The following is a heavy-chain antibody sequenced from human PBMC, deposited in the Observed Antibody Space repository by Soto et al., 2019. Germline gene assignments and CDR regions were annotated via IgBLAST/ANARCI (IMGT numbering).Heavy chain of an antibody. J-gene: IGHJ3*02. V-gene: IGHV6-1*01. CDR1: GDSVSSNSAA. D-gene: IGHD2-21*01. CDR2: TYYRSKWYN. CDR3: AIRGPGNAVAVSDSFDI. Sequence: PSQTLSLTCAISGDSVSSNSAAWNWIRQSPSRGLEWLGRTYYRSKWYNDYAVSVKSRITINPDTSKNQFSLQLNSVTPEDTAVYYCAIRGPGNAVAVSDSFDIWGQGTMVTVSS.